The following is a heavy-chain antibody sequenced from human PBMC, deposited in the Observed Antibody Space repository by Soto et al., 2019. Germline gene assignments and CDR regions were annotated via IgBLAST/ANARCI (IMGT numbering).Heavy chain of an antibody. CDR2: INHSGST. J-gene: IGHJ4*02. CDR1: GGSFSGYY. Sequence: SETLSLTCAVYGGSFSGYYWTWIRQPPGTGLEWIGEINHSGSTNYNPSLKSRVTISVDTSKNQFSLKLSSVTAADTAVYYCARVTSSWGLVSYFDYWGQGTLVTSPQ. V-gene: IGHV4-34*01. CDR3: ARVTSSWGLVSYFDY. D-gene: IGHD6-13*01.